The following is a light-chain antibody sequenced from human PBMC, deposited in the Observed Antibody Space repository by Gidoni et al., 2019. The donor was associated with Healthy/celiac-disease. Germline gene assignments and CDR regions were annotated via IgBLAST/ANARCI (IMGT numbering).Light chain of an antibody. J-gene: IGKJ1*01. CDR3: QQRSNWPRT. CDR2: DAS. V-gene: IGKV3-11*01. CDR1: QSVSSY. Sequence: TVFTQSPATLSLSPGERATLSCRASQSVSSYLAWYQQKPGQAPRLLIYDASNRATGIPARFSGSGSGTDFTLTISSLEPEDFAVYYCQQRSNWPRTFXXXTKVEIK.